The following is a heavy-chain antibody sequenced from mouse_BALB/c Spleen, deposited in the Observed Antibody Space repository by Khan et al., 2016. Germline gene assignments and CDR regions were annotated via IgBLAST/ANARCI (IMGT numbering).Heavy chain of an antibody. CDR3: TRRDYERFVY. CDR1: GFTFSSYA. Sequence: EVELVESGGGLVKPGGSLKLSCSASGFTFSSYAMSWVRQTPEKRLEWVASITSGGSTYYPDSMKGRFTISRDSARNILYLQMSSLRSEDTAMYYWTRRDYERFVYWGQGTLVTVSA. D-gene: IGHD1-1*01. J-gene: IGHJ3*01. V-gene: IGHV5-6-5*01. CDR2: ITSGGST.